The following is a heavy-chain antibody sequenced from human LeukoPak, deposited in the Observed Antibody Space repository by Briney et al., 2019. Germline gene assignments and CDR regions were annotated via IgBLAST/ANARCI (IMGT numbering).Heavy chain of an antibody. CDR1: GFTFDDYA. Sequence: GGSLTLSCAASGFTFDDYAMHWVRQAPGKGLEWVSLTSGDGGSTYYADSVKGRFTISRDNSKNSLYLQMTSLRTEDTALYYCAKGHYDSSDAFDIWGQGTMVTVSS. V-gene: IGHV3-43*02. D-gene: IGHD3-22*01. J-gene: IGHJ3*02. CDR3: AKGHYDSSDAFDI. CDR2: TSGDGGST.